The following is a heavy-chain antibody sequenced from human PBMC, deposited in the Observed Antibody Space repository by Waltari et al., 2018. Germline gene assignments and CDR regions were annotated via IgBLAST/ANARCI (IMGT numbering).Heavy chain of an antibody. CDR1: GYSFTKYY. V-gene: IGHV1-46*01. Sequence: QVQLVQSGAQLREPGASVTVSCWASGYSFTKYYIHWLRQAPGQGLEWVGIIKCRNGWTKYAEKFQGKVTVTRDTSTSTVYMDLRSLRSDDTAVYYCARDEIEAEGAKDFDYWGQGTLVTVTS. J-gene: IGHJ4*02. CDR3: ARDEIEAEGAKDFDY. D-gene: IGHD6-13*01. CDR2: IKCRNGWT.